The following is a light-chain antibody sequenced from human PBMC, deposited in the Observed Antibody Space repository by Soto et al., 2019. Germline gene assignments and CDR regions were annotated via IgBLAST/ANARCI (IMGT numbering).Light chain of an antibody. CDR3: LQDYDFPLT. J-gene: IGKJ4*01. CDR2: DAS. V-gene: IGKV1-6*01. Sequence: IPITHSPSSLSVSLQHRVSMXQRASQSISSYLNWYQQKPGKAPKLLIYDASSLESGVPSRFSGSGSGTDFTLSISSLQPEDFATYYCLQDYDFPLTFGGGTKVDIK. CDR1: QSISSY.